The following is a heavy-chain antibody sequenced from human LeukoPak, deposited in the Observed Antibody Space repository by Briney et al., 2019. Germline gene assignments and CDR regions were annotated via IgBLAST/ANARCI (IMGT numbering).Heavy chain of an antibody. CDR2: ISSNGGST. J-gene: IGHJ4*02. V-gene: IGHV3-64D*09. CDR3: GGGGWYVDY. Sequence: PGGSLRLSCAASRFTFSTYGMHWVRQAPGKGLEYVSAISSNGGSTYYADSVNGRFTMSRDNSKNTLYLQMSSLRVEDTAVYYCGGGGWYVDYWGQGTLVTVSP. D-gene: IGHD6-19*01. CDR1: RFTFSTYG.